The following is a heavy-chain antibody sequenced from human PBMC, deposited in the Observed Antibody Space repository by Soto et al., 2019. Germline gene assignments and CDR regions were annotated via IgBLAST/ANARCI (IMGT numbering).Heavy chain of an antibody. Sequence: QVQLQESGPGLVKPSQTLSLTCTVSGGSISSGDYYWSWIRQPPGKGLEWIGYIYYSGSTYYNPSLKSRVTISVDTSKNQFSLKLSSVTAADTAVYYCLGGSGYDLTYSYGMDVWGQGTTVTVSS. CDR2: IYYSGST. CDR1: GGSISSGDYY. V-gene: IGHV4-30-4*01. J-gene: IGHJ6*02. CDR3: LGGSGYDLTYSYGMDV. D-gene: IGHD5-12*01.